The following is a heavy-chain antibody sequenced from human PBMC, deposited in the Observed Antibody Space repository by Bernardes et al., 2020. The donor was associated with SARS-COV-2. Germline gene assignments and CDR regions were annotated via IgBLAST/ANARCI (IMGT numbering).Heavy chain of an antibody. V-gene: IGHV1-18*01. CDR2: ISAYNGNT. Sequence: ASVKVSCKASGYTFTSYGISWVRQAPGQGLEWMGWISAYNGNTNYAQKLQGRVTMTTDTSTSTAYMELRSLRSDDTAVYYCARHGGYSGYLGSDAFDIWGQGTMVTVSS. CDR1: GYTFTSYG. CDR3: ARHGGYSGYLGSDAFDI. J-gene: IGHJ3*02. D-gene: IGHD5-12*01.